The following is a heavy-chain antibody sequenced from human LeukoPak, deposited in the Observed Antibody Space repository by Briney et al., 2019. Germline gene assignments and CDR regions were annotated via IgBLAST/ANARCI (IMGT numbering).Heavy chain of an antibody. J-gene: IGHJ6*02. CDR1: GYTFTSYY. V-gene: IGHV1-46*01. CDR2: INPSGGST. D-gene: IGHD1-26*01. CDR3: AREEPSGSYFLYYYGMDV. Sequence: GASVKVPCTASGYTFTSYYMHWVRQAPGQGLEWMGIINPSGGSTSYAQKFQGRVTMTRDTSTSTVYMELSSLRSEDTAVYYCAREEPSGSYFLYYYGMDVWGQGTTVTVSS.